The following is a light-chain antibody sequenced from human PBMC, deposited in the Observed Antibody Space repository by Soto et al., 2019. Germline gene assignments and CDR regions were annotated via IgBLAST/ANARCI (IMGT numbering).Light chain of an antibody. CDR3: SSYAGSTSLYV. Sequence: VLTQPPSASGSPGQSVTISCTGTSSDVGGYNYVSWYQQHPGKAPKLMIYEVSKRPSGVPDRFSGSKSGNTASLTVSGLQAEDEADYYCSSYAGSTSLYVFGTGTKVTVL. J-gene: IGLJ1*01. V-gene: IGLV2-8*01. CDR1: SSDVGGYNY. CDR2: EVS.